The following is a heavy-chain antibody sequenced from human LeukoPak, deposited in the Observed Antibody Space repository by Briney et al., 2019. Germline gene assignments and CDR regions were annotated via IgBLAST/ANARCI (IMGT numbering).Heavy chain of an antibody. Sequence: SETLSLTCAVSGGSISSGGYSWGWIRQPPGKGLEFNGYIYHTGSTNYNPSLKSRVAISVDRPKNQFSLKLTSVTAADTAVYYCARGSVYDSSTFDIRGQGTMVTVSS. D-gene: IGHD3-22*01. V-gene: IGHV4-30-2*01. CDR2: IYHTGST. CDR1: GGSISSGGYS. CDR3: ARGSVYDSSTFDI. J-gene: IGHJ3*02.